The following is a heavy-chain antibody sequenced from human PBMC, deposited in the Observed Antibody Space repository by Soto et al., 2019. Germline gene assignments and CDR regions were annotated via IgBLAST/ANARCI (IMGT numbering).Heavy chain of an antibody. Sequence: ASVKVSCKVSGFTLTELSMHWVRQAPGKGLEWMGGFDPEDGETIYAQKFQGRVTMTEDTSTDTAYMELSSLRSEDTAVYYCATTNENSSGSFDYWGQGTLVTVSS. J-gene: IGHJ4*02. CDR2: FDPEDGET. CDR3: ATTNENSSGSFDY. CDR1: GFTLTELS. V-gene: IGHV1-24*01. D-gene: IGHD6-19*01.